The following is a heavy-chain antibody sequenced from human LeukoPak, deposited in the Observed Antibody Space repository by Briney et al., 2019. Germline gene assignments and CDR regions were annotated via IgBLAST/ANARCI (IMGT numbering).Heavy chain of an antibody. J-gene: IGHJ4*02. CDR3: ARGGYSYGSEGY. CDR2: IYHSGST. V-gene: IGHV4-38-2*02. Sequence: SETLSLTCTVSGYSISSGYYWGWIRQPPGKGLEWIGSIYHSGSTYYNPSLKSRVTISVDTSKNQFSLKLSSVTAADTAVYCCARGGYSYGSEGYWGQGTLVTVSS. D-gene: IGHD5-18*01. CDR1: GYSISSGYY.